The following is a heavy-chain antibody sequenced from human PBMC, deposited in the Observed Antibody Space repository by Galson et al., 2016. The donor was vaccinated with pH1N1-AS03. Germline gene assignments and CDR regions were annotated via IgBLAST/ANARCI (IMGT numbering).Heavy chain of an antibody. CDR1: GYTFLNFG. V-gene: IGHV1-18*04. CDR2: ISPYNGNT. CDR3: ARAAPFDP. Sequence: SVKVSCKASGYTFLNFGMSWVRQAPGQGLEWMGWISPYNGNTQYAQRLEGRVTMTTDTSTNTAYLELRSLTYDDTAVYYCARAAPFDPWGHGTLVIVSS. J-gene: IGHJ5*02. D-gene: IGHD2-15*01.